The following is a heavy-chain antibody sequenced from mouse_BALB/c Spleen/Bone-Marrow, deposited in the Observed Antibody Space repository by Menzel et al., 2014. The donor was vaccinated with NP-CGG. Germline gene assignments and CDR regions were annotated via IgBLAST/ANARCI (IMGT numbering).Heavy chain of an antibody. D-gene: IGHD1-1*02. CDR3: ARDGNYAMDY. CDR1: GISITTGNYR. Sequence: EVQLQEPGPGLVKPSQTVSLTCTVTGISITTGNYRWSWIRQFPGNKLEWIGYIYYSGTITYNPSLTSRTTITRDTSKNQFFLEMNSLTAEDTATYYCARDGNYAMDYWGQGTSVTVSS. V-gene: IGHV3-5*02. J-gene: IGHJ4*01. CDR2: IYYSGTI.